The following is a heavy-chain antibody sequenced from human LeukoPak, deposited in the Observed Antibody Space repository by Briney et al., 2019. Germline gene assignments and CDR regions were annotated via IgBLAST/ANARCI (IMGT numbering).Heavy chain of an antibody. CDR1: GYTFTSYG. CDR3: AREGYDTLTGYNNWFDP. J-gene: IGHJ5*02. V-gene: IGHV1-18*01. Sequence: ASVKVSCKASGYTFTSYGISWVRQAPGQGLEWTGWISAYNGNTNYAQKLQGRVTMTTDTSTSTAYMELRSLRSDDTAVYYCAREGYDTLTGYNNWFDPWGQGTLVTVSS. CDR2: ISAYNGNT. D-gene: IGHD3-9*01.